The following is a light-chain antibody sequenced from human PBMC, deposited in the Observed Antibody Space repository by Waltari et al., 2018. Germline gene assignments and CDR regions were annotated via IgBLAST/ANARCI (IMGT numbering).Light chain of an antibody. V-gene: IGKV4-1*01. CDR1: QNFLYNSDNKNY. CDR3: QQCYSTPYT. CDR2: WAS. J-gene: IGKJ2*01. Sequence: DIVMTQSPDSLAVSLGERVTINCRSSQNFLYNSDNKNYLAWFQQKPGQPPKLPIYWASTRESGVPDRFSGSGSGTEFTLTISSLQAADVAVYYCQQCYSTPYTFGQGTKLEIK.